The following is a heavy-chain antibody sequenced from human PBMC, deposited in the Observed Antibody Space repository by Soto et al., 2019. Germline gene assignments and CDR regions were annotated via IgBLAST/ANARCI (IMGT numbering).Heavy chain of an antibody. CDR1: GGSISGSSYY. CDR3: ARGRGGRFVYYYYYYMDV. CDR2: IYHSGST. D-gene: IGHD3-3*01. Sequence: SETLSLTCTVSGGSISGSSYYWVWIRQPPGKGLEWIGSIYHSGSTNYNPSLNSRVTISVDTSKNQFSLKLSSVTAADTAVYYCARGRGGRFVYYYYYYMDVWGKGTTVTVSS. J-gene: IGHJ6*03. V-gene: IGHV4-39*07.